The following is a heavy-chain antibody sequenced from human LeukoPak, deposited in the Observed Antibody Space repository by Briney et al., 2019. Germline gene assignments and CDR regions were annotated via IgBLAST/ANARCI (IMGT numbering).Heavy chain of an antibody. CDR1: GDSISSYY. D-gene: IGHD5-12*01. CDR2: IHASGST. Sequence: SETLSLTCTVSGDSISSYYWSWIRQSAGKGLEWIGRIHASGSTRYNPSLKSRVTMSVDTSKNQFSLKLSSVTAADTAVYFCARGMAAAYDYNWFDPWGQGTLVTVSS. CDR3: ARGMAAAYDYNWFDP. J-gene: IGHJ5*02. V-gene: IGHV4-4*07.